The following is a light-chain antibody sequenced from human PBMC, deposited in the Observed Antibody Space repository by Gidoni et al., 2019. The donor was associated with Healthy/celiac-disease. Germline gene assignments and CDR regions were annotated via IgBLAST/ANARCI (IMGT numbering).Light chain of an antibody. CDR3: AAWDDSLNGWV. Sequence: QSVLTQPHSASGTPGQRVTIACSGSSSHIGSNTVNWYQQLTGTAPKLLIYSNNQRPSVVPDRFSGSKSGTSASLAISGLQSEYEADYYCAAWDDSLNGWVFGGGTKLTVL. V-gene: IGLV1-44*01. CDR2: SNN. CDR1: SSHIGSNT. J-gene: IGLJ3*02.